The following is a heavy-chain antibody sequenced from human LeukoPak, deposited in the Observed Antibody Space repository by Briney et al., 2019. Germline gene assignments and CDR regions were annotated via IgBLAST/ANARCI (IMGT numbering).Heavy chain of an antibody. D-gene: IGHD2-15*01. CDR1: GYTFTSYG. Sequence: ASVKVSCKASGYTFTSYGISWVRQAPGQGLEWMGWISTYNGDTDYAQKIQGRVTMTTDTSTRTAYMELRNLRSDDTAVYYCARDDRSGGSCYWGQGTRVTVSS. CDR3: ARDDRSGGSCY. V-gene: IGHV1-18*01. J-gene: IGHJ4*02. CDR2: ISTYNGDT.